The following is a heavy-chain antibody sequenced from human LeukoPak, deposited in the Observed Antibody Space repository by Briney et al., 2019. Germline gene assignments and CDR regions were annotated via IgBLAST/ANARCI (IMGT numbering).Heavy chain of an antibody. Sequence: GGSLRLSCAAYGFTFSSYSMNWVRQAPGKGLEWVSSISSSSSYIYYADSVKGRFTISRDNAKNSLYLQMNRLRAEDTAVYYCAGGSGFPGGYWGQGTLVTVSS. D-gene: IGHD6-19*01. J-gene: IGHJ4*02. CDR3: AGGSGFPGGY. CDR2: ISSSSSYI. CDR1: GFTFSSYS. V-gene: IGHV3-21*01.